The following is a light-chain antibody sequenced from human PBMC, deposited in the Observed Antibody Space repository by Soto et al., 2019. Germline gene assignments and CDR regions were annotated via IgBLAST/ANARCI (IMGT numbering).Light chain of an antibody. Sequence: QSVLTQPRSVSGSPGQSVTISCTGSSSDVGGYDYVSWYQQQPGKAPKLLIYDVTIRTSGVSARFSGSKSGNTASLTISGLQAEDDADFFCCSYEGTYTSFVFGTGTKVTVL. CDR3: CSYEGTYTSFV. CDR2: DVT. J-gene: IGLJ1*01. V-gene: IGLV2-11*01. CDR1: SSDVGGYDY.